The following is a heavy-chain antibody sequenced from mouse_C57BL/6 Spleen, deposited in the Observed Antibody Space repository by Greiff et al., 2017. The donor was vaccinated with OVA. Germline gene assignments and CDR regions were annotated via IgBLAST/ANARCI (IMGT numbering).Heavy chain of an antibody. CDR2: IDPETGGT. D-gene: IGHD1-1*01. CDR3: TRNYGSREYYYAMDY. Sequence: QVQLQQSGAELVRPGASVTLSCKASGYTFTDYEMHWVKQTPVPGLEWIGAIDPETGGTAYNQKFKGKAILTADKSSSTAYMELRSLTSADSAVYYCTRNYGSREYYYAMDYWGQGTSVTVSS. J-gene: IGHJ4*01. CDR1: GYTFTDYE. V-gene: IGHV1-15*01.